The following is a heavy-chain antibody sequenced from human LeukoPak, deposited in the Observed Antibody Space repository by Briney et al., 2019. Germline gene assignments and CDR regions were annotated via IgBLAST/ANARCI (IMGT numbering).Heavy chain of an antibody. V-gene: IGHV3-30*18. CDR3: AKGSDSSGWSYFDY. Sequence: GGSLRLSCAASGFTFSSYGMHWVRQAPGKGLEWVAVISYDGSNKYYADSVKGRFTISRDNSKNTLYLQMDSLRAEDTAVYYCAKGSDSSGWSYFDYWGQGTLVTVPS. D-gene: IGHD3-22*01. CDR2: ISYDGSNK. CDR1: GFTFSSYG. J-gene: IGHJ4*02.